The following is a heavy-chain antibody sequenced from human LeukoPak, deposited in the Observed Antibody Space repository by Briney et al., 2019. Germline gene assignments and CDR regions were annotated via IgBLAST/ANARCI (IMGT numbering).Heavy chain of an antibody. D-gene: IGHD1-7*01. Sequence: TGGSLRLSCAASGFTFSSYAMSWVRQAPGKGLEWVSAISGSGGSTYCADSVKGRFTISRDNSKNTLYLQMNSLGAEDTAVYYCAKAGTTLDLNYWGQGTLVTVSS. CDR1: GFTFSSYA. CDR3: AKAGTTLDLNY. V-gene: IGHV3-23*01. J-gene: IGHJ4*02. CDR2: ISGSGGST.